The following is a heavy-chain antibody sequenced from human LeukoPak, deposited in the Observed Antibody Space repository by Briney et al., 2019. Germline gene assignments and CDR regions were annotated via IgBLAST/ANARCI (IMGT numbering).Heavy chain of an antibody. CDR2: IKEDGSGK. CDR3: ARVYGSGWYNV. D-gene: IGHD6-19*01. J-gene: IGHJ3*01. Sequence: GGSLRLYCTASGFTFSSYWMSWVRQAPGKGLKWVANIKEDGSGKYYVDSVKGRFTISRDNAKNSLYLHMNSLRAEDTAVYYCARVYGSGWYNVWGQGTMVTVSS. CDR1: GFTFSSYW. V-gene: IGHV3-7*01.